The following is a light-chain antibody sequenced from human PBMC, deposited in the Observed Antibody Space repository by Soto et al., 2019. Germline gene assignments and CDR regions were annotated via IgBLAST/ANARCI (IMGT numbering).Light chain of an antibody. CDR3: QSYDSSLINSV. CDR2: EVS. J-gene: IGLJ3*02. Sequence: QSVLTQPASVSGSPGQSITISCTGTSSDVGGYNYVSWYQQHPGKAPKLMIYEVSNRPSGVSNRFSGSKSGNTASLTISGLQAEDEADYYCQSYDSSLINSVFGGGTQLTVL. V-gene: IGLV2-14*01. CDR1: SSDVGGYNY.